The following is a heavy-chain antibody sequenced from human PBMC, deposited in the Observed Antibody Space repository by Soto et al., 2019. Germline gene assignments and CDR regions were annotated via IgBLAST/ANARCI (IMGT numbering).Heavy chain of an antibody. D-gene: IGHD3-16*01. CDR3: AKETFSGPLDH. CDR2: ISYDGSNK. V-gene: IGHV3-30*18. Sequence: QVQLVESGGGVVQPGRSLRLSCAASGFTFSSYGMHWVRQAPGKGLEWVAVISYDGSNKYYADSVKGRFTISRDNSNNTLYLQMNILRSEDTAVHYCAKETFSGPLDHWGQGTLGTVSS. J-gene: IGHJ4*02. CDR1: GFTFSSYG.